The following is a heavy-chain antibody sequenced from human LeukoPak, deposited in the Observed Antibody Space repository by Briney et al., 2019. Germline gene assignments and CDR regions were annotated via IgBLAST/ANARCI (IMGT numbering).Heavy chain of an antibody. CDR1: GFTFSSYS. J-gene: IGHJ4*02. D-gene: IGHD5-18*01. CDR3: ARDSPRGGYRSVLRNPFDY. CDR2: ISSSSSYI. Sequence: KPGGSLRLSCAASGFTFSSYSMNWVRQAPGKGLEWVSSISSSSSYIYYADSVKGRFTISRDNPKNSMYLQMNSLRAEDTAVYYCARDSPRGGYRSVLRNPFDYWGQGTLVTVSS. V-gene: IGHV3-21*01.